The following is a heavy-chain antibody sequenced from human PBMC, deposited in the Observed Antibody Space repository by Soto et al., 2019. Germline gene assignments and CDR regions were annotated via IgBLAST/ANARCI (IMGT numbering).Heavy chain of an antibody. Sequence: SETLSLTCSVSDDSINSNRDYWGWIRQPPGKGLEWIGSIYYRGNAYYNPSLQTRVTISLDKSKSQFSLRLNSVTAADSAVYFCARLEGLATISYYFDFWGPGALVTVSS. CDR3: ARLEGLATISYYFDF. D-gene: IGHD3-9*01. V-gene: IGHV4-39*01. J-gene: IGHJ4*02. CDR1: DDSINSNRDY. CDR2: IYYRGNA.